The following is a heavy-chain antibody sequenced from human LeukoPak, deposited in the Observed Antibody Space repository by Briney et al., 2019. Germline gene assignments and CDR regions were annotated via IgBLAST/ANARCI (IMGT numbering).Heavy chain of an antibody. Sequence: PSETLSLTCTVSGGSISSSSYYWGWIRQPPGKGLEWIGSIYYSGSTYYNPSLKSRVTISVDTSKNQFSLKLSSVTAADTAVYYCVRRRNDATGYYFDYWGQGTLDTVSS. CDR3: VRRRNDATGYYFDY. V-gene: IGHV4-39*01. J-gene: IGHJ4*02. CDR2: IYYSGST. CDR1: GGSISSSSYY. D-gene: IGHD1-1*01.